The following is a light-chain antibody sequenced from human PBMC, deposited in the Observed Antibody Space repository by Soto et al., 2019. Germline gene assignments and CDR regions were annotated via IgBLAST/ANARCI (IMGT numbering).Light chain of an antibody. J-gene: IGKJ1*01. V-gene: IGKV3-11*01. CDR2: DAY. Sequence: EVVLTQSPDTLSLHPGERATLSCRASQSISSYLAWYQQKPGQAPRLFIYDAYRRATGISSRFRGSGSGTDFTLTISSLEPEDFAVYYCQQLTDWPPQWTFGQWTKVEIK. CDR3: QQLTDWPPQWT. CDR1: QSISSY.